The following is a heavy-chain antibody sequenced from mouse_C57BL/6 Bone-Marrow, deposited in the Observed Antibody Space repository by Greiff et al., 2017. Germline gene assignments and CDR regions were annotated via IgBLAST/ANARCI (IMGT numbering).Heavy chain of an antibody. CDR1: GYTFTSYW. J-gene: IGHJ1*03. V-gene: IGHV1-64*01. CDR2: IHPNSGST. D-gene: IGHD1-1*01. CDR3: ARVGYYGSSYVRYFDV. Sequence: QVQLQQPGAELVKPGASVKLSCKASGYTFTSYWMHWVKQRPGQGLEWIGMIHPNSGSTNYNEKFKSKATLTVDKSSSTAYMQLSSRTSEDSAVYYCARVGYYGSSYVRYFDVWGTGTTVTVSS.